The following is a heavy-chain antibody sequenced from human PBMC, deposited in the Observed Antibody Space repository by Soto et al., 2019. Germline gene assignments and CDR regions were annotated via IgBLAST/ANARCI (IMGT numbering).Heavy chain of an antibody. V-gene: IGHV3-9*01. J-gene: IGHJ4*02. CDR1: GFSFDGYA. CDR3: AKDIGGVELLFMKN. D-gene: IGHD2-21*02. CDR2: ISWNSGSI. Sequence: EVQLVESGGGLVQPGRSLRLSCAASGFSFDGYAMHWVRQAPGKGLEWVSGISWNSGSIAYADSVRGRFTISRDNAKNSLYLQMNSLRAEDTALYYCAKDIGGVELLFMKNWGPGTLVTVSS.